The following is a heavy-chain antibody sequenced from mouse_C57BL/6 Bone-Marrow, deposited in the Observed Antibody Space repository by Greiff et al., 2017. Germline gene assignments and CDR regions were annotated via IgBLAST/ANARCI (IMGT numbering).Heavy chain of an antibody. CDR2: ISNLAYSI. CDR3: ARGGIYDGYYDWYFDV. D-gene: IGHD2-3*01. J-gene: IGHJ1*03. V-gene: IGHV5-15*01. Sequence: EVQLVASGGGLVQPGGSLKLSCAASGFTFSDYGMAWVRQAPRKGPEWVAFISNLAYSIYYADTVTGRFTISSENAKNTLYLEMSSLRSEDTAMYYCARGGIYDGYYDWYFDVWGTGTTVTVSS. CDR1: GFTFSDYG.